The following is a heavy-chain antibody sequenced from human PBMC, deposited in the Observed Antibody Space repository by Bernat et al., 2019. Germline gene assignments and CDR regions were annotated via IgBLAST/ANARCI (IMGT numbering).Heavy chain of an antibody. CDR1: GFIFSTYG. V-gene: IGHV3-30*18. D-gene: IGHD2-2*01. Sequence: QVQLVESGGGVVQPGRSLRLSCAASGFIFSTYGMHWVRQAPGKGLEWVAVISYDGSNKYYADSVKGRFTISRDNSKNTLYLQMNSLRAEDTAVYYCAKGLHCSSTSCYDAFDIWGQGTMVTVSS. CDR3: AKGLHCSSTSCYDAFDI. J-gene: IGHJ3*02. CDR2: ISYDGSNK.